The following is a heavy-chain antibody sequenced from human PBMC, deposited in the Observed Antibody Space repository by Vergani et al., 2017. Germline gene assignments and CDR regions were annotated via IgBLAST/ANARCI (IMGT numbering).Heavy chain of an antibody. CDR1: GGTFSSYA. CDR3: AGDLQQQLVDDAFDI. CDR2: IIPIFGTA. D-gene: IGHD6-13*01. V-gene: IGHV1-69*18. J-gene: IGHJ3*02. Sequence: QVQLVQSGAEVKKPGSSVKVSCKASGGTFSSYAISWVRQAPGQGLEWRGRIIPIFGTANYAQKFQGRVTITADESTSTAYMELSSLRSEDTAVFYCAGDLQQQLVDDAFDIWGQGTMVTVSS.